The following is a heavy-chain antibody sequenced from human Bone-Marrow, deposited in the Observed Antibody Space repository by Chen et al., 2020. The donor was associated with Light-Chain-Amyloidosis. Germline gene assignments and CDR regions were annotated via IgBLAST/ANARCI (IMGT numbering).Heavy chain of an antibody. V-gene: IGHV3-23*01. J-gene: IGHJ6*03. CDR3: AKQMIQGPAFYYNYMDV. CDR1: GFTFSNYA. CDR2: LSGTGGST. D-gene: IGHD3-16*01. Sequence: EVQLLDSGGGLVQPGGSLRLSCVASGFTFSNYAMGWVRQVPGKGLEWVASLSGTGGSTYNADSVQGRFTISRDTSKNTLYLQMSSLRVEDTAVYYCAKQMIQGPAFYYNYMDVWGKGTTVTVSS.